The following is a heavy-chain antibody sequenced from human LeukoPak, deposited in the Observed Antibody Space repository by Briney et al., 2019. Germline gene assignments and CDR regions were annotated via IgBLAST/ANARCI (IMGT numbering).Heavy chain of an antibody. CDR1: GGSFSGYY. D-gene: IGHD3-22*01. CDR2: INHSGST. Sequence: SETLSLTCAVYGGSFSGYYWSWIRQPPGKGLEWIGEINHSGSTNYNPSLKSRVTISVDTSKNQFSLKLSSVTAADTAVYYCARDPPFYDDSSGTAGDYWGQGTLVTVSS. CDR3: ARDPPFYDDSSGTAGDY. V-gene: IGHV4-34*01. J-gene: IGHJ4*02.